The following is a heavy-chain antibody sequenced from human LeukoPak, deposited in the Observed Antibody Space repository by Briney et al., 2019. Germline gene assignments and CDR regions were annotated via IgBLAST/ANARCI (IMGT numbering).Heavy chain of an antibody. V-gene: IGHV4-39*01. CDR1: GDSISRSTHF. D-gene: IGHD3-22*01. CDR3: ARVRGYDSSGYSFDY. Sequence: SETLSLTCTVSGDSISRSTHFWGWIRQPPGKGLEWIGSIYYSGTTYNNPSLKSRVTISVDTSKNQFSLKLSSVTAADTAVYYCARVRGYDSSGYSFDYWGQGTLVTVSS. CDR2: IYYSGTT. J-gene: IGHJ4*02.